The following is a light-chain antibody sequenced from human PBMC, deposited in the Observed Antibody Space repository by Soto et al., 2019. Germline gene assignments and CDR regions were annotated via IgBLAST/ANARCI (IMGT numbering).Light chain of an antibody. Sequence: EIVMTQSPATLSVSPGERATLSRRASQSVSSNLAWYQQKPGQAPRLLIYGASTRATGIPARFSGSGSGTEFTLTISSLQSEDFAVYYCQQYNNWPPVLTFGGGTKVEIK. J-gene: IGKJ4*01. V-gene: IGKV3-15*01. CDR3: QQYNNWPPVLT. CDR1: QSVSSN. CDR2: GAS.